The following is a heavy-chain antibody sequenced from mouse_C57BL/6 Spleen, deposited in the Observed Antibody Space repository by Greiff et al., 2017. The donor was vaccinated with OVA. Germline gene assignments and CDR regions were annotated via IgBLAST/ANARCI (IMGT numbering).Heavy chain of an antibody. J-gene: IGHJ2*01. CDR2: IDPSDSYT. Sequence: QVQLQQPGAELMKPGASVKLSCKASGYTFTSYWMQWVKQRPGQGLEWIGEIDPSDSYTNYNQKFKGKATLTVDTSSSTAYMQLSSLTSEDSAVYYCARGQITTVVATPFDYWGQGTTLTVSS. CDR1: GYTFTSYW. CDR3: ARGQITTVVATPFDY. V-gene: IGHV1-50*01. D-gene: IGHD1-1*01.